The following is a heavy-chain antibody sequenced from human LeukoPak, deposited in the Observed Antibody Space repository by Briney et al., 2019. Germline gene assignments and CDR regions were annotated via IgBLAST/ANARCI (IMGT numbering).Heavy chain of an antibody. V-gene: IGHV1-69*05. J-gene: IGHJ3*02. D-gene: IGHD6-19*01. CDR2: IIPIFGTA. CDR1: GGTFSSYA. Sequence: SVKVSCKASGGTFSSYAISWVRQAPGQGLEWMGGIIPIFGTANYAQKFQGRVTITTDESTSTAYMELSSLRSEDTAVYYCAKGHSSGPHDAFDIWGQGTMVTVSS. CDR3: AKGHSSGPHDAFDI.